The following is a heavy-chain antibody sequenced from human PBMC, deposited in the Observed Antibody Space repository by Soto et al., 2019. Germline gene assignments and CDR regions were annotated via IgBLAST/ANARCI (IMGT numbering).Heavy chain of an antibody. J-gene: IGHJ5*02. CDR1: GFSLSTSGMG. CDR2: IYWDDDK. CDR3: AHRRAYCTGGSCYSIWFDP. Sequence: QITLKESGPTLVKPTQTLTLTCTFSGFSLSTSGMGVGWIRQPPGKALEWLALIYWDDDKRYSPSLKSRLTSTTDPSKHQVVLTMTNMDPVDTATYYCAHRRAYCTGGSCYSIWFDPWGQGTLVTVSS. V-gene: IGHV2-5*02. D-gene: IGHD2-15*01.